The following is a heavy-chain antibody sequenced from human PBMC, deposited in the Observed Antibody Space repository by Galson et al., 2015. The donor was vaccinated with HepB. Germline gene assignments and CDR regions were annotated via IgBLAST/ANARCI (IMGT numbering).Heavy chain of an antibody. CDR2: IYYSGST. J-gene: IGHJ3*02. V-gene: IGHV4-59*12. CDR3: ARRGISSSKAFDI. Sequence: ETLSLTCTVSSGSISSYFWSWIRQSPGKGLEWIGSIYYSGSTNYRPSLKSRVTISVDTSKNQFSLKLSSVTAADMAVYYCARRGISSSKAFDIWGQGTMVTVSS. CDR1: SGSISSYF. D-gene: IGHD6-6*01.